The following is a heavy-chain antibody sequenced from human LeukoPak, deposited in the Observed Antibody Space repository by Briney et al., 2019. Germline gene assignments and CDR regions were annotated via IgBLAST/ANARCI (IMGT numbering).Heavy chain of an antibody. V-gene: IGHV4-34*01. CDR1: GGSFSGYY. Sequence: SETLSLTCAVDGGSFSGYYWSWIRQPPGKGLEWIGEINHIGSTNYNPSLKSRVTISVDTSKNQFSLNLRSVTAADTAVYFCARARAFVWGSYRYIPYYFDPWGQGTLVTVSS. CDR2: INHIGST. D-gene: IGHD3-16*02. CDR3: ARARAFVWGSYRYIPYYFDP. J-gene: IGHJ5*02.